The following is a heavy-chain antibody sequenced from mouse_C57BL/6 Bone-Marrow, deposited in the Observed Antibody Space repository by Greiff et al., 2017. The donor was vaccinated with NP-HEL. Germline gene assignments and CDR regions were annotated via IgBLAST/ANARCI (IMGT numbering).Heavy chain of an antibody. J-gene: IGHJ2*01. CDR3: ARSPESYGNYFDY. CDR1: GYTFTSYG. Sequence: VQLQQSGAELARPGASVKLSCKASGYTFTSYGISWVKQRTGQGLEWIGEIYPRSGNTYYNEKFKGKATLTADKSSSTAYMELRSLTSEDSAVYFCARSPESYGNYFDYWGKGTTLTVSS. D-gene: IGHD2-1*01. V-gene: IGHV1-81*01. CDR2: IYPRSGNT.